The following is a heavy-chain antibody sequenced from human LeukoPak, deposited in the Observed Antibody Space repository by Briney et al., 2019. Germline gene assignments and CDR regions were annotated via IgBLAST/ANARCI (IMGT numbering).Heavy chain of an antibody. Sequence: SVKVSCKASGGTFSSYAISWVRHAPGQGREWMGRIIPILGIANYAQKFQGRVTITADKSTSTAYMELSSLRSEDTAVYYCARGGRDGYNTFDYWGQGTLVTVSS. V-gene: IGHV1-69*04. J-gene: IGHJ4*02. D-gene: IGHD5-24*01. CDR3: ARGGRDGYNTFDY. CDR2: IIPILGIA. CDR1: GGTFSSYA.